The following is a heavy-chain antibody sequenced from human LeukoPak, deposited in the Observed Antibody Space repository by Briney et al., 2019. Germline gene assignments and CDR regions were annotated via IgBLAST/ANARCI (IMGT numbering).Heavy chain of an antibody. CDR3: AKDERIFGVVTLFDY. Sequence: PGGSLRLSCAASGFTFDDYAMHWVRQAPGKGLEWVSGISWNSGSIGYADSVKGRFTISRDNAKNSLYLQMNSLRAGDTALYYCAKDERIFGVVTLFDYWGQGTLVTVSS. J-gene: IGHJ4*02. V-gene: IGHV3-9*01. D-gene: IGHD3-3*01. CDR1: GFTFDDYA. CDR2: ISWNSGSI.